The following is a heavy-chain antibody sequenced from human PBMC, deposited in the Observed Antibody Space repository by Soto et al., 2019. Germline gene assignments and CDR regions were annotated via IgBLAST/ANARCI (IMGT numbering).Heavy chain of an antibody. J-gene: IGHJ6*02. D-gene: IGHD2-2*02. CDR3: CRGQGAPIGDYYYHGLDV. V-gene: IGHV3-73*02. CDR1: GFIFGGPP. CDR2: IRSRANNYAT. Sequence: EVQLVESGGGLVQPGGSLKLSCVGSGFIFGGPPIHWVRQASGKGLEWVGRIRSRANNYATSSAVSVRGRFTFSRDDSKNTAYLQMNTLKTDDTAVYYCCRGQGAPIGDYYYHGLDVWGQGTPVTVS.